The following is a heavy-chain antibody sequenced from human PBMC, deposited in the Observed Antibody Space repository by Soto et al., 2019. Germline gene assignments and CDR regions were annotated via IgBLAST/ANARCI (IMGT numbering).Heavy chain of an antibody. Sequence: PGESLKISCNGSGYSFTSYWIGWVRQMPGKGLEWMGIIYPGDSDTRYSPSFQGQVTISADKSISTAYLQWSSLKASDTAMYYCARCRGSGSYYPVNFDYWGQGTLVTVSS. J-gene: IGHJ4*02. D-gene: IGHD3-10*01. CDR3: ARCRGSGSYYPVNFDY. CDR1: GYSFTSYW. V-gene: IGHV5-51*01. CDR2: IYPGDSDT.